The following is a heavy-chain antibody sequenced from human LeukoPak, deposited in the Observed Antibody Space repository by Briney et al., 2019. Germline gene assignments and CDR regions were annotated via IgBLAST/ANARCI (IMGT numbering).Heavy chain of an antibody. CDR3: ARPSLRGMDYGGKGRIWPFDY. D-gene: IGHD4-23*01. J-gene: IGHJ4*02. Sequence: ASVKVSCKASGYTFTSYAMNWVRQAPGQGLEWMGWINTNTGNPTYAQGFTGRFVFSLDTSVSTAYLQISSLKAEDTAVYYCARPSLRGMDYGGKGRIWPFDYWGQGTLVTVSS. V-gene: IGHV7-4-1*02. CDR2: INTNTGNP. CDR1: GYTFTSYA.